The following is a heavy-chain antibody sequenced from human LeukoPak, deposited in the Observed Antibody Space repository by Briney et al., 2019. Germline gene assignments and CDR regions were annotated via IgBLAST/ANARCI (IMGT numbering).Heavy chain of an antibody. D-gene: IGHD3-9*01. CDR1: GYTFTGYY. J-gene: IGHJ4*02. Sequence: GASVKVSCKASGYTFTGYYMHWVRQAPGQGLERMGWINPNSGGTNYAQKFQGRVTMTRDTSISTAYMELSRLRSDDTAVYYCARERYYDILTGYSPFDYWGQGTLVTVSS. V-gene: IGHV1-2*02. CDR2: INPNSGGT. CDR3: ARERYYDILTGYSPFDY.